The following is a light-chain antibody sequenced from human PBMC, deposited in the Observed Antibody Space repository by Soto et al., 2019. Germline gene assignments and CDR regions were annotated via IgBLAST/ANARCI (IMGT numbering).Light chain of an antibody. CDR3: SSYTSSSTWV. CDR2: EVD. Sequence: QSVLTQPASVSGSPGQSITISCTGTSSDVGAYNHVSWYRHRPGKAPKLMIFEVDNRPSGVSNRFSGSKSANTASLTISGLQAEDEADYYCSSYTSSSTWVFGGGTKLTVL. V-gene: IGLV2-14*01. J-gene: IGLJ3*02. CDR1: SSDVGAYNH.